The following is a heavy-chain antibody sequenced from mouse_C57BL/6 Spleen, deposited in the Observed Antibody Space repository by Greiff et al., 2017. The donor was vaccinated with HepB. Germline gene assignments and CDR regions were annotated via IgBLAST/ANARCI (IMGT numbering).Heavy chain of an antibody. J-gene: IGHJ4*01. Sequence: VQLQQPGAELVRPGSSVKLSCKASGYTFTSYWMHWVKQRPIQGLEWIGNIDPSDSETHYNQKFKDKAKLTVDKSSSTADMQLSSLTSEDSAVYYCASLMGDYAMDYWGQGTSVTVSS. CDR3: ASLMGDYAMDY. CDR2: IDPSDSET. V-gene: IGHV1-52*01. CDR1: GYTFTSYW. D-gene: IGHD1-1*02.